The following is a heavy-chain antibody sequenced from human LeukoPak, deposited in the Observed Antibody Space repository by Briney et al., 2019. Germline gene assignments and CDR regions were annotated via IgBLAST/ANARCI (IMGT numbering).Heavy chain of an antibody. Sequence: SQTLSLTCAISGDSVSSNSAAWNWIRQSPSRGLEWLGRIFYRSKWYNVYAASVKSRISINPDTSKNQFSLQLNSVTPEDTAVYYCARDSVVTATGGFFDHWGQGTLVTVSS. CDR1: GDSVSSNSAA. V-gene: IGHV6-1*01. CDR2: IFYRSKWYN. CDR3: ARDSVVTATGGFFDH. D-gene: IGHD2-21*02. J-gene: IGHJ4*02.